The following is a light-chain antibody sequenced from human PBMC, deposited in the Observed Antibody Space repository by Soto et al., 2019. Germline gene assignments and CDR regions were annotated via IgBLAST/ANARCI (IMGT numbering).Light chain of an antibody. CDR2: GAS. CDR1: QRISNNF. CDR3: QKYLRSPPSWT. Sequence: ETVLTQSPGTLSLSPGERATLFCRASQRISNNFLAWYQQIPGQAPSLLIFGASSRATGIPDRFSCSGSGTEFTLTIDRLEPEDFAVYYCQKYLRSPPSWTFGQGTKVAIK. V-gene: IGKV3-20*01. J-gene: IGKJ1*01.